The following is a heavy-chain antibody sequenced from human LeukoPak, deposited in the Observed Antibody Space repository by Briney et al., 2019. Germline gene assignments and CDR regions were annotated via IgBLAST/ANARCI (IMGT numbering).Heavy chain of an antibody. Sequence: GGSLRLSCTASAFTFSTYTMNWVRQAPGKGLEWVSYISSESSTIYYADSVKGRFTISRDNAKNSLYLQMNSLRAEDTAVYYCARDRVGATSNFDYWGQGTLVTVSS. V-gene: IGHV3-48*04. CDR1: AFTFSTYT. CDR3: ARDRVGATSNFDY. J-gene: IGHJ4*02. D-gene: IGHD1-26*01. CDR2: ISSESSTI.